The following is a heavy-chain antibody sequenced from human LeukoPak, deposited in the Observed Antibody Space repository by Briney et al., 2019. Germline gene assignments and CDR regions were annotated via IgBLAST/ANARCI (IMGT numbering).Heavy chain of an antibody. Sequence: GGSLRLSCAASGFTFNDYYMSWIRQAPGKGLEWVSYISSSGSTIYYADSVKGRFTISRDNAKNSLYLQMNSLRAEDTAVYYCARGYYYDSSGSALDYWGQGTLVTVSS. CDR1: GFTFNDYY. J-gene: IGHJ4*02. CDR3: ARGYYYDSSGSALDY. D-gene: IGHD3-22*01. CDR2: ISSSGSTI. V-gene: IGHV3-11*01.